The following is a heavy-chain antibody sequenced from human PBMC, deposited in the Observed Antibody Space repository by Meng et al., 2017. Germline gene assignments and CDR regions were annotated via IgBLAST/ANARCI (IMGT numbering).Heavy chain of an antibody. J-gene: IGHJ3*02. V-gene: IGHV5-51*01. CDR2: IYPGDSDT. CDR1: GYSLTSYW. D-gene: IGHD3-16*02. Sequence: NVSCKGSGYSLTSYWIGWVRQMPGKGLEWMGIIYPGDSDTRYSPSVQGQVTISADKSISTAYLQWSSLKASDTAMYYCARRRSYVWGSYRYFAFDIWGQGTMVTVSS. CDR3: ARRRSYVWGSYRYFAFDI.